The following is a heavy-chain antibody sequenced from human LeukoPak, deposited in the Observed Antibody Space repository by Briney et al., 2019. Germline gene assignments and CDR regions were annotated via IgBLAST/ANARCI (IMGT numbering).Heavy chain of an antibody. D-gene: IGHD2-15*01. CDR1: GFTFSSYW. J-gene: IGHJ4*02. Sequence: PGGSLRLSCAASGFTFSSYWMSWVRQAPGKGLEWVANIKQDGSEKYYVDSVKGRFTISRDNAKNSLYLQMNSLSAEDTAVFYCARLYCSGGSCYGTVTDWGQGTLVTVSS. CDR3: ARLYCSGGSCYGTVTD. CDR2: IKQDGSEK. V-gene: IGHV3-7*01.